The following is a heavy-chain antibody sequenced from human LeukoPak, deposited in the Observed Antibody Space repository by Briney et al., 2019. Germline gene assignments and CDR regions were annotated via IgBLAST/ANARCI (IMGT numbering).Heavy chain of an antibody. CDR2: IYCSGST. V-gene: IGHV4-39*01. Sequence: SSETPSLTCTVSGGSISSSSYYWGWIRQPPGKGLEWIGSIYCSGSTYYNPSLKSRVTISVDTSKNQFSLKLSSVTAADTAVYYCARRDYGDFRFDPWGQGTLVTVSS. CDR3: ARRDYGDFRFDP. J-gene: IGHJ5*02. D-gene: IGHD4-17*01. CDR1: GGSISSSSYY.